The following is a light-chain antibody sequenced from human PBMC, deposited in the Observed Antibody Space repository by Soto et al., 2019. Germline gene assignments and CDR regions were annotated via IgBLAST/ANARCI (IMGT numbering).Light chain of an antibody. CDR3: QQYKYWRT. V-gene: IGKV3-15*01. CDR2: GAS. J-gene: IGKJ1*01. CDR1: QSVSSN. Sequence: EIVMTQSPATLSVSPGETATLSCRASQSVSSNLAWYQQKPGQAPRLLIHGASTRATGIPARFSGSGSGTEFTLTISSLQSEDFGVYYCQQYKYWRTFGQGTKVEIK.